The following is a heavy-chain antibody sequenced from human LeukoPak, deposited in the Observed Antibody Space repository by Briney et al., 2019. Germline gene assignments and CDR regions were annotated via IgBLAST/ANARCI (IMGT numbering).Heavy chain of an antibody. Sequence: PGGSLRLSCAASGFTFSSYGMHWVRQAPGKGLEWVAFIRYDGSNKYYADSVKGRFTISRDNSKNKLYLQMNSLRAEDTAVYYCAKGARNPVLGYFDWLLHFDYWGQGTLVTVSS. V-gene: IGHV3-30*02. CDR3: AKGARNPVLGYFDWLLHFDY. CDR2: IRYDGSNK. D-gene: IGHD3-9*01. J-gene: IGHJ4*02. CDR1: GFTFSSYG.